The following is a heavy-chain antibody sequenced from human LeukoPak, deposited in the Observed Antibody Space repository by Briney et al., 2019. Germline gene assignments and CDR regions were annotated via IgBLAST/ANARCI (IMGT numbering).Heavy chain of an antibody. Sequence: GGSLRLSCAASGFTFSSYWMSWVRQAPGKGLEWVANIKQDGSEKYYVDSVKGRFTISRDNAKSSLYLQMNSLRAEDTAVYYCARDPFTYYDFWSGYYMIPNGMDVWGQGTTVTVSS. J-gene: IGHJ6*02. CDR1: GFTFSSYW. D-gene: IGHD3-3*01. CDR3: ARDPFTYYDFWSGYYMIPNGMDV. V-gene: IGHV3-7*03. CDR2: IKQDGSEK.